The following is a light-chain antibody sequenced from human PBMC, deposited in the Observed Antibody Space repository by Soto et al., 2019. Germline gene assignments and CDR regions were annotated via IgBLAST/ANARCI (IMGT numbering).Light chain of an antibody. CDR1: SSNIGAGYD. Sequence: QSVLTQPPSLSVAPGQRVTISFTGSSSNIGAGYDVHWYQQLPGKAPKLLIYGNDNRPSGVPERFSGSKSGTSASLAITGLRADDEADYYCQSYGSSPSANFVFGTGTKVTVL. J-gene: IGLJ1*01. CDR3: QSYGSSPSANFV. CDR2: GND. V-gene: IGLV1-40*01.